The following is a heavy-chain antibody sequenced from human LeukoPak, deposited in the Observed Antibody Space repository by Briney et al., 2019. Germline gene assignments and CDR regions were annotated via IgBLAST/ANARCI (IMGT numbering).Heavy chain of an antibody. D-gene: IGHD5-12*01. J-gene: IGHJ4*02. CDR1: GGTFSSYA. Sequence: GASVKVSCKASGGTFSSYAISWVQQAPGQGLEWMGRIIPILGIANYAQKFQGRVTITADKSTSTAYMELSSLRSEDTAVYYCARDGSGYDSRYYFDYWGQGTLVTVSS. CDR2: IIPILGIA. CDR3: ARDGSGYDSRYYFDY. V-gene: IGHV1-69*04.